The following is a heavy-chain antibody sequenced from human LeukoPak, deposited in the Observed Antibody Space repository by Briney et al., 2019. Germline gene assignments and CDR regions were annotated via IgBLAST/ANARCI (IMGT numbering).Heavy chain of an antibody. CDR3: LTGHLDSRMYFEL. D-gene: IGHD7-27*01. CDR2: IKFDGSLA. V-gene: IGHV3-74*01. CDR1: GLTFNTYW. Sequence: GGSLRLSCGVSGLTFNTYWMYWVRHAPGKGLVWVSQIKFDGSLAHYGDSVKGRFTISRDNAKNTLSLQMDSLGTEDTAVYYCLTGHLDSRMYFELWGRGTLVTVSS. J-gene: IGHJ2*01.